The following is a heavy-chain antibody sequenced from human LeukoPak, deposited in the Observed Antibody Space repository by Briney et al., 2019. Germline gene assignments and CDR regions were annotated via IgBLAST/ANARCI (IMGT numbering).Heavy chain of an antibody. D-gene: IGHD2-15*01. Sequence: PGGSLRLSCAASGFTFSSYSMNWVRQAPGKGLEWVSSISSSSSYIYYADSVEGRFTISRDNAKNSLYLQMNSLRAEDTAVYYCAGVYCSGGSCYLGFDYWGQGTLVTVSS. CDR2: ISSSSSYI. CDR1: GFTFSSYS. J-gene: IGHJ4*02. CDR3: AGVYCSGGSCYLGFDY. V-gene: IGHV3-21*01.